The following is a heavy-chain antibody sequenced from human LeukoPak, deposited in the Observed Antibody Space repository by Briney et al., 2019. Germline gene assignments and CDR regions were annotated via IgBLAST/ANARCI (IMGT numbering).Heavy chain of an antibody. CDR3: ARGRVLYDSTGYFI. J-gene: IGHJ3*02. V-gene: IGHV4-4*07. CDR1: GGSISNYY. D-gene: IGHD3-22*01. Sequence: SETLSLTCAVSGGSISNYYWSWIRQPAGKGLEWIGHIYSSGSTSYNPSLKSRVTMSVDTSKSQFSLKLSSVTAADTAVYHCARGRVLYDSTGYFIWGQGTMVTVSS. CDR2: IYSSGST.